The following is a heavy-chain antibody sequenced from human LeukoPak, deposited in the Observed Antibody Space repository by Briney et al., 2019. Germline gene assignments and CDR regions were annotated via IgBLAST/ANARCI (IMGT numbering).Heavy chain of an antibody. CDR2: ISYDGSNK. J-gene: IGHJ4*02. D-gene: IGHD6-13*01. V-gene: IGHV3-30-3*01. CDR3: AGDRGASYMVHSSSWYREYYFDY. CDR1: GFTFSSYA. Sequence: HPGGSLRLSCAASGFTFSSYAMHWVRQAPGKGLEWVAVISYDGSNKYYADSVKGRFTISRDNSKNTLYLQMNSLRAEDTAVYYCAGDRGASYMVHSSSWYREYYFDYWGQGTLVTVSS.